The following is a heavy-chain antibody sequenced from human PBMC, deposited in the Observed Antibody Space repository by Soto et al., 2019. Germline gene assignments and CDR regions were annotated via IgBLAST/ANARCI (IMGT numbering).Heavy chain of an antibody. D-gene: IGHD2-15*01. CDR3: ARDLLNYCSGGSCYSDH. CDR2: ISAYNGNT. V-gene: IGHV1-18*01. Sequence: GASVKVSCKASGYTFTSYGISWVRQAPGQGLEWMGWISAYNGNTNYAQKLQGRVTMTTDTSTSTAYMELRSLRSDDTAVYYCARDLLNYCSGGSCYSDHWGQGTLVTVSS. J-gene: IGHJ4*02. CDR1: GYTFTSYG.